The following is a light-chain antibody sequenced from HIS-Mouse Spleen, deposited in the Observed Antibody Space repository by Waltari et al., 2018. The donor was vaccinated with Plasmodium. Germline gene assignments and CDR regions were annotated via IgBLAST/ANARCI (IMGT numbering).Light chain of an antibody. CDR1: QSVSSY. Sequence: EIVLTQSPATLSLSPGERATLSCRASQSVSSYLAWYQQKPGQAPRLLNYDASNRATGIPARFSGSGSGTDFTLTISSLEPEEFAVYYCQQRSNWPWTFGQGTKVEIK. CDR3: QQRSNWPWT. CDR2: DAS. V-gene: IGKV3-11*01. J-gene: IGKJ1*01.